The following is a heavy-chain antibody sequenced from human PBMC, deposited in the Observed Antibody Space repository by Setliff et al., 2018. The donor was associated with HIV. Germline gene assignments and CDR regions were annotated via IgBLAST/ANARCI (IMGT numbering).Heavy chain of an antibody. D-gene: IGHD2-15*01. J-gene: IGHJ5*01. Sequence: PGESLKISCKGSGYSFTSYWLGWVRQMPGKGLEWMGIIYPGYSDNRYSPSFQGHVTISSDQSISAAYLQWSSLKASDTAMYYCARDRLYCSRGSCYPHWFDSWGQGTLVTVSS. CDR2: IYPGYSDN. CDR3: ARDRLYCSRGSCYPHWFDS. V-gene: IGHV5-51*01. CDR1: GYSFTSYW.